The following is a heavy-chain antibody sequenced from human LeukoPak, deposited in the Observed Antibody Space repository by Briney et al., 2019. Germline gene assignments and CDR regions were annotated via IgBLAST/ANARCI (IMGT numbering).Heavy chain of an antibody. J-gene: IGHJ5*02. CDR1: GFTFSSYA. Sequence: GGSLRLSCAASGFTFSSYAMHWVRQAPGKGLEWISYISSGGSTIYYADSVRGQFTISRDNAKKSLYLQMNSLRAEDTAVYYCARVRKGIAAAGTGGGWFEPWGQGTLVTVS. D-gene: IGHD6-13*01. V-gene: IGHV3-48*04. CDR2: ISSGGSTI. CDR3: ARVRKGIAAAGTGGGWFEP.